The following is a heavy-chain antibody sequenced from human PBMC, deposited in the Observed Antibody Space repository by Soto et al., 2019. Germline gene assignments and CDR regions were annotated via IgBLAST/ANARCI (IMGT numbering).Heavy chain of an antibody. CDR2: MHPYGGST. CDR3: AILYYYDSGDYYSNYQYYGMDV. D-gene: IGHD3-22*01. Sequence: ASVKVSCKASGFTFTSFYMHWVRQAPGQGPEWMGIMHPYGGSTGYAQKFQGRVTLTRDTSTRTDYMELSSLRSDNTAVYYCAILYYYDSGDYYSNYQYYGMDVWGQGTTVTVSS. CDR1: GFTFTSFY. V-gene: IGHV1-46*01. J-gene: IGHJ6*02.